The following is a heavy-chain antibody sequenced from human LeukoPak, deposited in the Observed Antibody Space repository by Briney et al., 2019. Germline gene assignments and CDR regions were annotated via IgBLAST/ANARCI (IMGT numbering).Heavy chain of an antibody. D-gene: IGHD6-6*01. CDR2: IYTSGST. CDR1: GGSISSYY. V-gene: IGHV4-4*09. CDR3: ARKEYSTLHFDY. J-gene: IGHJ4*02. Sequence: SETLSLICTVSGGSISSYYWSWIRQPPGKGLEWIGYIYTSGSTNYNPSLKSRVTISVDTSKNQFSLQLSSVTAADTAVYYCARKEYSTLHFDYWGQGTLVTVSS.